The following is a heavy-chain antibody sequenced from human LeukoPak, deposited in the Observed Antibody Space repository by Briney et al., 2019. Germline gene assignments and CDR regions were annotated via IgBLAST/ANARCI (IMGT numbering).Heavy chain of an antibody. V-gene: IGHV1-69*05. CDR3: ARGYYDSSGSSWFDP. Sequence: SVKVSCKASGGTFSSYAISWVRQAPGQGLEWMGGIIPIFGTANYAQKFQGRVTITTDESTSTAFMELSSLRSEDTAVYYCARGYYDSSGSSWFDPWGQGTLVTVSS. CDR2: IIPIFGTA. J-gene: IGHJ5*02. CDR1: GGTFSSYA. D-gene: IGHD3-22*01.